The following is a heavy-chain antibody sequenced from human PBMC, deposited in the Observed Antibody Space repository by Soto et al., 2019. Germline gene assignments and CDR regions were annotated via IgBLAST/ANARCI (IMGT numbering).Heavy chain of an antibody. D-gene: IGHD6-19*01. CDR2: ISHSGST. V-gene: IGHV4-39*01. CDR3: ASWGSGWYFDY. J-gene: IGHJ4*02. Sequence: SETLSLTCIISGDFINRGIYWWNWVRQPPGKGLEWIGYISHSGSTYYNPSLKSRATISVDTSKTQFSLKLSSVTAADTAVYYCASWGSGWYFDYWGQGTLVTVSS. CDR1: GDFINRGIYW.